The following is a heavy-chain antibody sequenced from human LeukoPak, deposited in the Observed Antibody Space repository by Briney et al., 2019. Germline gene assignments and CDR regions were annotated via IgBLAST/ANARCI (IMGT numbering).Heavy chain of an antibody. CDR3: ARIAAAGHHYYYYYMDV. J-gene: IGHJ6*03. D-gene: IGHD6-13*01. CDR2: IYYSGST. CDR1: GGSISSSSYY. V-gene: IGHV4-39*07. Sequence: SETLSLTCTVSGGSISSSSYYWGRIRQPPGKGLEWIGSIYYSGSTYYNPSLKSRVTISVDTSRNQFSLKLSSVTAADTAVYYCARIAAAGHHYYYYYMDVWGKGTTVTVSS.